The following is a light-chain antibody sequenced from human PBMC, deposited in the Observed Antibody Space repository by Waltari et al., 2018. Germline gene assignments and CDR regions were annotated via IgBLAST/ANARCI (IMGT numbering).Light chain of an antibody. CDR1: HIGTKA. CDR3: QVWDSHTVV. CDR2: DDD. J-gene: IGLJ2*01. V-gene: IGLV3-21*02. Sequence: SYVLTQLSSMSVTPGQTARIVCGGRHIGTKAVHWYQRKAGQAPLLVLHDDDTRPSGSPDRFSGTNSGDTATRTISGVEAEDEADYFCQVWDSHTVVFGGGTNLTVL.